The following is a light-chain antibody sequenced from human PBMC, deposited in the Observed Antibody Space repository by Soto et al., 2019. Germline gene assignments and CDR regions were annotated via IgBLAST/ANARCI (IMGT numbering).Light chain of an antibody. Sequence: AIRMTQSPSSFSASTGDRVTITCRASQGISSYLAWYHQKPGKAPKLLIYAASTLPSGGPSRFSGSGSGTAFTLTISCLQSEDFATYYYQQHSSYPPWTFGQGTKVEIK. CDR1: QGISSY. CDR2: AAS. V-gene: IGKV1-8*01. CDR3: QQHSSYPPWT. J-gene: IGKJ1*01.